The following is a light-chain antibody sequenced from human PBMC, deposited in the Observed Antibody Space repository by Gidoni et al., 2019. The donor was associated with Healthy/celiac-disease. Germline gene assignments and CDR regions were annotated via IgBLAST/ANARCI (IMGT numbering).Light chain of an antibody. J-gene: IGLJ2*01. V-gene: IGLV2-23*01. CDR1: SSDVGSYNL. CDR2: EGS. CDR3: CSYAAPRVV. Sequence: QSALTQSAPAAGSPGQSITTACTGTSSDVGSYNLVSWYQQHPGKAPKLMIYEGSKRPSGVSNRFSGSKSGNTASLTISGLQAEDEADYYCCSYAAPRVVFGGGTKLTVL.